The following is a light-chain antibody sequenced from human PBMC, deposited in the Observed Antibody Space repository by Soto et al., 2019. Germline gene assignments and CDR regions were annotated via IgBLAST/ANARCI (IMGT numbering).Light chain of an antibody. J-gene: IGLJ3*02. CDR1: PSNIGSNA. CDR2: SNN. Sequence: QSVLTQPPSASGTPGQGVTISCSGRPSNIGSNAVDGYHQHPGTAPKVLINSNNQRPSGVPDRIFGSRSGTSASLAITGLQSEDEADYYCATWDDSLKGWVFGGGTKLTVL. CDR3: ATWDDSLKGWV. V-gene: IGLV1-44*01.